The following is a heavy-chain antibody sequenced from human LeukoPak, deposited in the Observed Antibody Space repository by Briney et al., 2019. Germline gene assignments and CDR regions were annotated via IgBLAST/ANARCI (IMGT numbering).Heavy chain of an antibody. CDR2: ISWNSGSI. V-gene: IGHV3-9*01. D-gene: IGHD5-12*01. J-gene: IGHJ4*02. CDR1: GFTFDDYA. CDR3: AKDGSGYSRHFDY. Sequence: GGSLRLSCAASGFTFDDYAMHWVRQAPGKGLEWVSGISWNSGSIGYADSVKGRFTISRDNAKNSLYLQMNSLRAEDTALYYCAKDGSGYSRHFDYWGQGTLVTVSS.